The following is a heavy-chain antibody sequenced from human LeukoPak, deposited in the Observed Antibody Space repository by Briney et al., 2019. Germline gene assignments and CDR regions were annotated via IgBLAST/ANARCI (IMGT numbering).Heavy chain of an antibody. CDR1: GGSISTTSDY. V-gene: IGHV4-39*01. CDR3: TREDDDNSDNAFDI. D-gene: IGHD5-24*01. Sequence: WETLSLTCTVSGGSISTTSDYWGWIRQPPGKGLEWIGSVLYSGETFYNPSLKTRVTVFVDTSKDQFSLQLRSVTASDTAVYYCTREDDDNSDNAFDIWGRGTMVTVSS. CDR2: VLYSGET. J-gene: IGHJ3*02.